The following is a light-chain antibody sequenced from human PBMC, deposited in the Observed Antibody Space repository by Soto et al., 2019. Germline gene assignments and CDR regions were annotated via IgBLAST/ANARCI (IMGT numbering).Light chain of an antibody. CDR2: DAS. J-gene: IGKJ3*01. Sequence: EIVLTQSPATLSLSPGERATLSCRASQSVSSYLAWYQQKPGQAPRLLIYDASNRATGIPARFSGSGSGTEFTLPISSLEPEDFASYYWQQANNWPLTFGPGTKVDIK. CDR3: QQANNWPLT. V-gene: IGKV3-11*01. CDR1: QSVSSY.